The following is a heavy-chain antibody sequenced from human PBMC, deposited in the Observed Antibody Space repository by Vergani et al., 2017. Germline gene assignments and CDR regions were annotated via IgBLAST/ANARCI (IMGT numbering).Heavy chain of an antibody. D-gene: IGHD6-13*01. Sequence: EVQLVESGGGLVQPGGSLRLSCAASGFTFSSYSMNWVRQAPGKGLEWVSYISSSSSTIYYADSVKGRFTNARDNAKNALYLQMNSLRAEDTAVYYCAGDGIAAAASGYWGQGTLVTVSS. CDR2: ISSSSSTI. CDR1: GFTFSSYS. V-gene: IGHV3-48*04. J-gene: IGHJ4*02. CDR3: AGDGIAAAASGY.